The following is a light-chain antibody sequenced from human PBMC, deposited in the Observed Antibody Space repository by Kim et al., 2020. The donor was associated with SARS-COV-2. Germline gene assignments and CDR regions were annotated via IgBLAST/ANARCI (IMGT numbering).Light chain of an antibody. J-gene: IGKJ1*01. CDR2: DVS. CDR1: QSVSSY. Sequence: EFVLTQSPLTLSLSPGERATLSCRASQSVSSYLAWYQQKPGQAPRLLIFDVSFRATGIPDRFSGSGSGTEFALTISSLEPEDFAVYYCQHRTNWAFGQGTKVDI. CDR3: QHRTNWA. V-gene: IGKV3-11*01.